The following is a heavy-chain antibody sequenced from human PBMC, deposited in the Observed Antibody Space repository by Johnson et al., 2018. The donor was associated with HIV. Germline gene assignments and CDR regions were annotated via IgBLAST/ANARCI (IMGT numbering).Heavy chain of an antibody. CDR3: AKGGYSGSYFGFDI. V-gene: IGHV3-30*18. CDR2: MWYDGRNK. CDR1: GSTFSSYG. Sequence: QAQLVEPGGGVAQPGRSLRLSCAASGSTFSSYGMHWVRQAPGKGLEWVAVMWYDGRNKYYADFVKARFTTSRDNSKNTLYLEMNSLRAEDTGVYYCAKGGYSGSYFGFDIWGQGTLVTVSS. D-gene: IGHD1-26*01. J-gene: IGHJ3*02.